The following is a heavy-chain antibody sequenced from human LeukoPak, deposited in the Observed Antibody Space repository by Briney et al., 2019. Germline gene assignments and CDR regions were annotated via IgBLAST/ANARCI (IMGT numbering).Heavy chain of an antibody. D-gene: IGHD6-13*01. V-gene: IGHV1-24*01. CDR3: ATARMAAAAPGGGYYYYYMDV. CDR1: GYTLTELS. Sequence: ASVKVSCKVSGYTLTELSMHWVRQAPGKGLEWMGGFDPEDGETIYAQKFQGRVTMTEDTSTDTAYMELSSLRSEDTAVYYCATARMAAAAPGGGYYYYYMDVWGKGTTVTVSS. CDR2: FDPEDGET. J-gene: IGHJ6*03.